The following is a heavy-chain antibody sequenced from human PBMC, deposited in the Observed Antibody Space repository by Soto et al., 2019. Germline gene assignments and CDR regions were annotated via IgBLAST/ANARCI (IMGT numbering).Heavy chain of an antibody. D-gene: IGHD3-16*01. CDR1: GYTFTDFG. Sequence: HVQLVQSGAEVKKPGASVKVSCKASGYTFTDFGIGWVRQAPGQGLEWVGWIGAFNGNTDYAQKFQGRVTMTADPPTSTAYMELRSLRSDDTDLYCCVRLGDSFVYRASYYFDHWRQGTLVTVSS. CDR2: IGAFNGNT. J-gene: IGHJ4*02. V-gene: IGHV1-18*01. CDR3: VRLGDSFVYRASYYFDH.